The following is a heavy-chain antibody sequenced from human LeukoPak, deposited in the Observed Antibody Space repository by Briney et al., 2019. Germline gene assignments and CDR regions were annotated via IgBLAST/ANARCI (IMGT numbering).Heavy chain of an antibody. Sequence: GGSLRLSCAASGFTLSSYSMTWVRQAPGKGLEWVSSISSSSSYIYYADSVKGRFTISRDNAKNSLYLQMNSLRAEDTAVYYCARVQSKSRDYDFWSGYYGAWGQGTLVTVSS. CDR1: GFTLSSYS. CDR2: ISSSSSYI. D-gene: IGHD3-3*01. V-gene: IGHV3-21*01. CDR3: ARVQSKSRDYDFWSGYYGA. J-gene: IGHJ5*02.